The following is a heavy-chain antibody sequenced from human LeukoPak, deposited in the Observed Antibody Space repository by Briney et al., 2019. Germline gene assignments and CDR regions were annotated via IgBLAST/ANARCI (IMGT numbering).Heavy chain of an antibody. Sequence: GGSLRLSCAASGFTFSSYGMHWVRQAPGKGLEWVAFIRYDGSNKYYADSVKGRFTISRDNAKNTLYLQMNSLRAEDTAVYYCARAVDRGPYSSLGYWGQGTLVTVSS. V-gene: IGHV3-30*02. J-gene: IGHJ4*02. CDR3: ARAVDRGPYSSLGY. CDR1: GFTFSSYG. D-gene: IGHD5-18*01. CDR2: IRYDGSNK.